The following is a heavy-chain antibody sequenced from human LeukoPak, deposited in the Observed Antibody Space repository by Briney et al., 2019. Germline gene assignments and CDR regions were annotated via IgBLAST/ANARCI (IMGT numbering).Heavy chain of an antibody. D-gene: IGHD3-10*01. J-gene: IGHJ3*01. CDR2: IGGGAV. CDR3: AKDSCSFNGVYDALEL. CDR1: GTNFHIFG. V-gene: IGHV3-23*01. Sequence: SGASLRLSWAASGTNFHIFGMRWVRQPAGKWRGWVSSIGGGAVFSADSVKRRFTISRDDSKNPVFLQSNSLRAEDTAIYYCAKDSCSFNGVYDALELWGQGTMVTVSS.